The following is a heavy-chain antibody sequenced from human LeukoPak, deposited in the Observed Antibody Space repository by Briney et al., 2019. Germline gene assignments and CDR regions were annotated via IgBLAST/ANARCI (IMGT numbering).Heavy chain of an antibody. CDR1: GGTFSSYA. CDR2: IIPIFGTA. CDR3: ASNGPGAFDI. V-gene: IGHV1-69*05. J-gene: IGHJ3*02. Sequence: ASVKVSCKASGGTFSSYAISWVRQAPGQGLEWMGRIIPIFGTANYAQKFQGRVTITTDESTSTAYMELSNLRSEDTAVYYCASNGPGAFDIWGQGTMVTVSS.